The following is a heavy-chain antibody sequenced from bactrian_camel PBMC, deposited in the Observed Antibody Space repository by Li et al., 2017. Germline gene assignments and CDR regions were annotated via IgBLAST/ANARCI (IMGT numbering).Heavy chain of an antibody. V-gene: IGHV3S53*01. Sequence: HVQLVESGGGSVQAGGSLRLSCAVSGDIGRRYYMGWFRQTPGKEREGVAARYAGGNAYYVDHVKGRFTISRDNAKNTLYLQMNSLKPEDTAMYYCAADLICGPRVLEYDPDFGYWGQGTQVTVS. CDR2: RYAGGNA. J-gene: IGHJ6*01. D-gene: IGHD1*01. CDR1: GDIGRRYY. CDR3: AADLICGPRVLEYDPDFGY.